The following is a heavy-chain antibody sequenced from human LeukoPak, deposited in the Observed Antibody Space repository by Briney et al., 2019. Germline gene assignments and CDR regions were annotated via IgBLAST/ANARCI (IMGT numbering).Heavy chain of an antibody. V-gene: IGHV3-23*01. J-gene: IGHJ5*02. CDR1: GFTFSSYA. D-gene: IGHD2-2*03. CDR3: AKDGYCSSTSCYLDWFDP. Sequence: PGGSLRLSCAASGFTFSSYAMSRVRQAPGKGLEWVSAISGSGGSTYYADSVKGRFTISRDNSKNTLYLQMNSLRAEDTAVYYCAKDGYCSSTSCYLDWFDPWGQGTLVTVSS. CDR2: ISGSGGST.